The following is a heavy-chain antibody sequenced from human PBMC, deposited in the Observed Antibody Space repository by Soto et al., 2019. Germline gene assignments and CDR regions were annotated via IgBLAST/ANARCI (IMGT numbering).Heavy chain of an antibody. CDR1: GDSISNGRYY. V-gene: IGHV4-31*03. J-gene: IGHJ5*02. Sequence: QVQLQESGPGLVKPSQTLSLTCTVSGDSISNGRYYWSWIRQHPGKALEWIGYVSYSGRPYYNPSLKRRLTXSXDXXQNQFSLKLSFVTAADTAIYYCARAREYYDPEFDPWGQGALVSVSS. CDR3: ARAREYYDPEFDP. CDR2: VSYSGRP. D-gene: IGHD3-22*01.